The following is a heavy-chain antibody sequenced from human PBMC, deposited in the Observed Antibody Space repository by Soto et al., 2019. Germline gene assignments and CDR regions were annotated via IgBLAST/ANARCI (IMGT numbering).Heavy chain of an antibody. CDR2: INHSGST. J-gene: IGHJ5*02. CDR3: ARLSRIAAAGTNWFDP. D-gene: IGHD6-13*01. V-gene: IGHV4-34*01. CDR1: GGSFSGYY. Sequence: PSETLSLTCAVYGGSFSGYYWSWIRQPPGKGLEWIGEINHSGSTNYNPSLKSRVTISVDTSKNQFSLKLSSVTAADTAVYYCARLSRIAAAGTNWFDPWGQGTLVTV.